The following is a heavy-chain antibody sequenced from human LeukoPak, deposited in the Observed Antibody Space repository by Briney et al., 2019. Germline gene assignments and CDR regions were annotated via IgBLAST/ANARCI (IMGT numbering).Heavy chain of an antibody. CDR3: AREGKGELDY. V-gene: IGHV3-48*01. D-gene: IGHD3-10*01. CDR1: GFTFSSYS. Sequence: GGSLRLSCAASGFTFSSYSMNWVRQAPGKGLEWVSYISSSSTIYYADSVKGQFTISRDNAKNSLYLQMNSLRAEDTAVYYCAREGKGELDYWGQGTLVTVSS. J-gene: IGHJ4*02. CDR2: ISSSSTI.